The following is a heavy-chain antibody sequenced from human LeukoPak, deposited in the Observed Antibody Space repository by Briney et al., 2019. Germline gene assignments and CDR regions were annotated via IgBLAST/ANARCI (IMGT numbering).Heavy chain of an antibody. Sequence: ASVKVSCKASGYTXTGYFMHWVRQAHGQGLEWMGWINPNGAGTKYAQKFQGRVTMTRDTSINTDFLELSSLRSDDTALYYCTRDGFSGAAFDYWGQGTLVTVSS. D-gene: IGHD7-27*01. CDR1: GYTXTGYF. J-gene: IGHJ4*02. V-gene: IGHV1-2*02. CDR2: INPNGAGT. CDR3: TRDGFSGAAFDY.